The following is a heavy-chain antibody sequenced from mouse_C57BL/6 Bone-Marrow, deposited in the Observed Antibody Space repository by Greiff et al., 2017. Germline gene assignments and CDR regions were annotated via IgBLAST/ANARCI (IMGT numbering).Heavy chain of an antibody. CDR3: ARALYYGSTYYAMDY. J-gene: IGHJ4*01. D-gene: IGHD1-1*01. CDR2: IDPSDSYT. Sequence: QVQLQQPGAELVKPGASVKLSCKASGYTFTSYWMQWVKQRPGQGLEWIGEIDPSDSYTNYNQQFKGKATLTVDTSSSTAYMQLSSLKSEDSAVYYCARALYYGSTYYAMDYWCQGTSVTVTS. V-gene: IGHV1-50*01. CDR1: GYTFTSYW.